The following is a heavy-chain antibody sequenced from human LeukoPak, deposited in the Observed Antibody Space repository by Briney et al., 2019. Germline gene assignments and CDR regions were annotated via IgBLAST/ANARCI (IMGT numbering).Heavy chain of an antibody. V-gene: IGHV3-30-3*02. CDR2: ISYDGSNK. J-gene: IGHJ4*02. Sequence: TGGSLRLSCAASGFTFSSYAMHWVRQAPGKGLEWVAVISYDGSNKYYADSVKGRFTISRDNSKNTLYLQMNSLRAEDTAVYYCAKLVDIVVVPAANFDYWGQGTLVTVSS. D-gene: IGHD2-2*01. CDR1: GFTFSSYA. CDR3: AKLVDIVVVPAANFDY.